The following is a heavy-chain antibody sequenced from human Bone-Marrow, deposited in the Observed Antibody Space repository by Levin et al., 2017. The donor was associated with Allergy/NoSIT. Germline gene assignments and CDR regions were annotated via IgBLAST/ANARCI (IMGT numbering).Heavy chain of an antibody. V-gene: IGHV3-30*04. CDR1: GFTFSTYS. J-gene: IGHJ4*02. CDR3: CGSLIPYSGYELYY. D-gene: IGHD5-12*01. Sequence: GESLKISCAASGFTFSTYSLHWVRQAPGKGLEWVAVVLYDGSNKYYADSVKGRFTISRDNSQNTLYLQMNSLRAEDTAVYYCCGSLIPYSGYELYYWGQGALVTVSS. CDR2: VLYDGSNK.